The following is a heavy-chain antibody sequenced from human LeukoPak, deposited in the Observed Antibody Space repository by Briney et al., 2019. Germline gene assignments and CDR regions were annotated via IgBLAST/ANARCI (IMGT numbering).Heavy chain of an antibody. Sequence: GGSLRLSCAASGFTVSNNYMSWVRQAPWKGLEWVSIIYSGGATFYADSVKGRFIISRENSKNTLWLQMNSLRAEDTAVYYCARLHYDVLTGPFDFWGQGTLVTVSS. D-gene: IGHD3-9*01. CDR2: IYSGGAT. V-gene: IGHV3-66*04. CDR1: GFTVSNNY. J-gene: IGHJ4*02. CDR3: ARLHYDVLTGPFDF.